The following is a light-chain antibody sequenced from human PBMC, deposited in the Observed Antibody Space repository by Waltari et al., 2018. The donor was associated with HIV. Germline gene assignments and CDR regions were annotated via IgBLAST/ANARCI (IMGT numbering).Light chain of an antibody. CDR3: AAWDDSLNVV. Sequence: QSVLTQPPSASGTPGQRVTISCSGSSSNIGSDTVNWYQQLPGTAPKLLIYSNNQRPSGFPDRFSGSKSGTSASLAISGLQSYDEADYYCAAWDDSLNVVFGGGTKLTVL. CDR2: SNN. J-gene: IGLJ2*01. V-gene: IGLV1-44*01. CDR1: SSNIGSDT.